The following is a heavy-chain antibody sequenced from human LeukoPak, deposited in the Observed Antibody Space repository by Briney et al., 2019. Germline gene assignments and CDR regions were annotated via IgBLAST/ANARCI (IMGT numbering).Heavy chain of an antibody. D-gene: IGHD6-19*01. CDR2: ISGSGGST. CDR3: AKSRSKVAADTLDY. CDR1: GFTFSSYA. J-gene: IGHJ4*02. Sequence: GGSLRLSCTASGFTFSSYAMTWVRQAPGKGLEWLSAISGSGGSTYYADFVKGRFTISRDNSKNTLYLQMNSLRAEDTAVYYCAKSRSKVAADTLDYWGQGTLVTVSS. V-gene: IGHV3-23*01.